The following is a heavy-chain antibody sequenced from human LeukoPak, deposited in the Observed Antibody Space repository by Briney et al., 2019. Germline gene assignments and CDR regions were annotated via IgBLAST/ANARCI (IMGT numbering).Heavy chain of an antibody. Sequence: SETLSLTCTVSGGSISSYYWSWIRQPAGKGLEWIGRIYTSGSTNYNPSLKSRVTMSVDTSKNQFSLKLNSVTAADTAVYYCARDELGGDYALHWYFDLWGRGTLVTVSS. CDR3: ARDELGGDYALHWYFDL. D-gene: IGHD4-17*01. J-gene: IGHJ2*01. CDR2: IYTSGST. V-gene: IGHV4-4*07. CDR1: GGSISSYY.